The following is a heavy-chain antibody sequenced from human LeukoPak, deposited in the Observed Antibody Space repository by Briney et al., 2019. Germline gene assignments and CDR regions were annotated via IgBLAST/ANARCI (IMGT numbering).Heavy chain of an antibody. CDR2: INTNTGNP. CDR1: GYTFTSYA. CDR3: ARYKNCSSTSCYAGILRY. V-gene: IGHV7-4-1*02. D-gene: IGHD2-2*01. J-gene: IGHJ4*02. Sequence: GASVKVSCKASGYTFTSYAMNWVRQAPGQGLEWMGWINTNTGNPTYAQGFTGRFVFSLDTSVSTAYLQISSLKAEDTAVYYCARYKNCSSTSCYAGILRYWGQGTLVTVSS.